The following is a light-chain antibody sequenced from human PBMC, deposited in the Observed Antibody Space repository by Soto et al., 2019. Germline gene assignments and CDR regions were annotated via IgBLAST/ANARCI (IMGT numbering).Light chain of an antibody. CDR2: GAS. CDR1: QSINSD. V-gene: IGKV3-15*01. Sequence: EIVMTQSSATLSVSPGERATLSCRASQSINSDLAWYQRKPGQAPRFLIYGASTRATGIQARFSGSGSGTEFTLTIRSLQSEDSALYYCKQYKSWPWTFGQGTKVDIK. CDR3: KQYKSWPWT. J-gene: IGKJ1*01.